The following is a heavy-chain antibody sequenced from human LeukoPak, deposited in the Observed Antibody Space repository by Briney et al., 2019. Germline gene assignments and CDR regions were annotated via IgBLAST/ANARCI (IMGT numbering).Heavy chain of an antibody. Sequence: GGSLRLSCAASGFTFNSYVMSWVRQAPGKGLEWVSAINGGGGNTYYADSVKGRFTISRDNSKNMLYLQMNSLRADDTAIYYCAKSVVVITFRFDDWGQGALVTVSS. CDR2: INGGGGNT. CDR1: GFTFNSYV. CDR3: AKSVVVITFRFDD. V-gene: IGHV3-23*01. J-gene: IGHJ4*02. D-gene: IGHD2-15*01.